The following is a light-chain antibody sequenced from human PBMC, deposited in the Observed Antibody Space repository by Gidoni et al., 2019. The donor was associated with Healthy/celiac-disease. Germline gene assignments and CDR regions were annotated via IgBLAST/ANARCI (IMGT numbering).Light chain of an antibody. CDR3: AAWDDSLSDVV. J-gene: IGLJ2*01. Sequence: QSVLTQPPSASGTPVQRVTISCSGSSSTIGSNYVYWYQQLPGTAPKLLIYRNNQRPSGVPDRFSGSKSGTSASLAISGLRSEDEADYYCAAWDDSLSDVVFGGGTKLTVL. CDR1: SSTIGSNY. CDR2: RNN. V-gene: IGLV1-47*01.